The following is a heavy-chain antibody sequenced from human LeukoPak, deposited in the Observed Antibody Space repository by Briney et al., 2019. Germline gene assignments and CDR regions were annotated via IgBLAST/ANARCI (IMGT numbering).Heavy chain of an antibody. CDR1: GFTFSSYW. V-gene: IGHV3-7*01. D-gene: IGHD3-10*01. CDR2: IKQDGSEK. Sequence: GGSLRLSCAASGFTFSSYWMSWVRQAPGKGLEWVANIKQDGSEKYYVDSVKGRFTISRDNAKNSLYLQMNSLRAEDTAVYYCASAYYYGSGSYPARYWGQGTLVTVSS. CDR3: ASAYYYGSGSYPARY. J-gene: IGHJ4*02.